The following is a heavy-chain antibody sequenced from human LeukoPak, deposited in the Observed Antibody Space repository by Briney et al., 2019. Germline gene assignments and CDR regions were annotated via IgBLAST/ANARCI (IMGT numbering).Heavy chain of an antibody. CDR3: ARTSINPQWLASTNWFDL. CDR2: INPNSGGT. D-gene: IGHD6-19*01. V-gene: IGHV1-2*06. CDR1: GYTFTGYY. Sequence: GASVKVSCKASGYTFTGYYMHWVRQAPGQGLEWMGRINPNSGGTNYAQKFQGRVTMTRDTSISTAYMELSRLRSDDPAVYYCARTSINPQWLASTNWFDLWGQGTLVTVSS. J-gene: IGHJ5*02.